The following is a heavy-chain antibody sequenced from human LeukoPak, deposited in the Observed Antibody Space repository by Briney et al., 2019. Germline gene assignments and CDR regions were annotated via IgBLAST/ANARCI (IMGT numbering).Heavy chain of an antibody. CDR2: IKSKPDGGAI. CDR1: GFTFSNAW. CDR3: TRDKLELRQFDY. V-gene: IGHV3-15*01. J-gene: IGHJ4*02. D-gene: IGHD1-26*01. Sequence: PGGSLRLSCAASGFTFSNAWMSWVRQAPGKGLEWVGRIKSKPDGGAIDYAAPVKGRFITSRDDSKDMLYLQMNSLKTEDTGVYYCTRDKLELRQFDYWGQGTLVTVSS.